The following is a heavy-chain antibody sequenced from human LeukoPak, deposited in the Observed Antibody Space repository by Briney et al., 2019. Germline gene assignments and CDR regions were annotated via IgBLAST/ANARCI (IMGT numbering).Heavy chain of an antibody. CDR1: GYTFTGYY. Sequence: ASVKVSCKASGYTFTGYYMHWVRQAPGQGLEWMGWINPNSGGTNYAQKFQGRVTMTRDTSISTAYMELSSLRSDDTAVYYCARVGMRDTANLRPVDYWGQGTLVTVSS. J-gene: IGHJ4*02. D-gene: IGHD5-18*01. CDR3: ARVGMRDTANLRPVDY. V-gene: IGHV1-2*02. CDR2: INPNSGGT.